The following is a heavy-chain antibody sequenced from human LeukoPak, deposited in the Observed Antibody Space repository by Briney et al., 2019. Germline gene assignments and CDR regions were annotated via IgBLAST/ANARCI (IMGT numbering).Heavy chain of an antibody. Sequence: GESLKISCKGSGYSFTSHWIGWVRQMPGKGLEWMGIIYPGDSDTRYSPSFQGQVTISPDKSISTAYLQWSSLKASDTAMYYCASLRWHYDSSGLRADAFDIWGQGTMVTVSS. CDR3: ASLRWHYDSSGLRADAFDI. V-gene: IGHV5-51*01. CDR1: GYSFTSHW. J-gene: IGHJ3*02. D-gene: IGHD3-22*01. CDR2: IYPGDSDT.